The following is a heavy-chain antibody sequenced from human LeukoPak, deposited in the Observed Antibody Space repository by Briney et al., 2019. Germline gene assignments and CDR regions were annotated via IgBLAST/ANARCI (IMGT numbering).Heavy chain of an antibody. CDR2: IYYSGST. Sequence: SETLSLTCTVPGGSISSSSYYWGWIRQPPGKGLEWIGSIYYSGSTYYNPSLKSRVTISVDTSKNQFSLKLSSVTAADTAVYYCARGFSRECIAVARWGQGTLVTVSS. V-gene: IGHV4-39*07. D-gene: IGHD6-19*01. J-gene: IGHJ4*02. CDR1: GGSISSSSYY. CDR3: ARGFSRECIAVAR.